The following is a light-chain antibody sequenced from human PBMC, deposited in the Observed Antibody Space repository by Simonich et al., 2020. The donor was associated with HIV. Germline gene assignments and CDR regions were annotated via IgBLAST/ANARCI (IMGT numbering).Light chain of an antibody. CDR3: QQYYSSPYT. V-gene: IGKV4-1*01. CDR2: WAS. J-gene: IGKJ2*01. CDR1: QRVLYSADNKNY. Sequence: DIVMTQSPDSLAVSLGEGATINCKSSQRVLYSADNKNYLAWYQLKPGPHPKLLIYWASTRQSGVPERFSGTGSGTDFTLTISSLQAEDVAVYYCQQYYSSPYTFGQGTKLEIK.